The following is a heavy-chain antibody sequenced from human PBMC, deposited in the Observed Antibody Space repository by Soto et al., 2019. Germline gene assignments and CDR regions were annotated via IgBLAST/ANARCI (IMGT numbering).Heavy chain of an antibody. CDR1: GFSFNVYY. J-gene: IGHJ3*02. CDR3: ARDRAGTRTFPHNTFNM. D-gene: IGHD6-19*01. CDR2: ISILGDST. V-gene: IGHV3-11*01. Sequence: QEHLAESGGGLVKPGGSLRLSCAASGFSFNVYYMTWIRQAPGSGLEWVASISILGDSTYYADSVKGRFTISRDNARNSLHLQMDTLRAEDTAVYYCARDRAGTRTFPHNTFNMWGQGTTVTVAS.